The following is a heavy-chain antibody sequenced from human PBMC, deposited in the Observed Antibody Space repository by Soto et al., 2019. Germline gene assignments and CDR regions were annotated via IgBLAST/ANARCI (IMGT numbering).Heavy chain of an antibody. Sequence: GGSLRLSCAASGFTVSSNYMSWVRQAPGKGLEWVSVIYSGGSTYYADSVKGRFTISRHNSKNTLYLQMNSLRAEDTAVYYCAREHSGDQGGYYFDYWGQGTLVTVSS. J-gene: IGHJ4*02. CDR1: GFTVSSNY. V-gene: IGHV3-53*04. CDR3: AREHSGDQGGYYFDY. D-gene: IGHD2-15*01. CDR2: IYSGGST.